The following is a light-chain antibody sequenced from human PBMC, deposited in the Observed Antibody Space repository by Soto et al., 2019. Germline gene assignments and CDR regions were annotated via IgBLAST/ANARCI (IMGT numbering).Light chain of an antibody. V-gene: IGKV1-39*01. CDR1: QSISSY. J-gene: IGKJ1*01. CDR2: SAS. CDR3: QQSYSPSWT. Sequence: IQVTQSPTSLSASVGAMVTITGRASQSISSYLNWYQQKPAKAPTLLLYSASSLQSGVPSTFSGSRSGTDFSLPISSLQPADFATYYCQQSYSPSWTFGQGTKVDIK.